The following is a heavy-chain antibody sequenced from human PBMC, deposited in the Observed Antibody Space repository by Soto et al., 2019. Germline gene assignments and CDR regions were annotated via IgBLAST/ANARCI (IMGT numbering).Heavy chain of an antibody. CDR2: IIPIFGTA. CDR3: ESAGELRYFDWLLSPFDY. D-gene: IGHD3-9*01. Sequence: GASVKVSCKASGGTFSSYAISWVRQAPGQGLEWMGGIIPIFGTANYAQKFQGRVTITADESTSTAYMELSSLRSEDTAVYYCESAGELRYFDWLLSPFDYWGQGTLVTVSS. CDR1: GGTFSSYA. V-gene: IGHV1-69*13. J-gene: IGHJ4*02.